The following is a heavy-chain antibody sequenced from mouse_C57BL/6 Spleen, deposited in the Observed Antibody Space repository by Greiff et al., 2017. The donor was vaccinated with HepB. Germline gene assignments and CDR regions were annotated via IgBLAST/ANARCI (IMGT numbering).Heavy chain of an antibody. CDR3: ARNGANWEGGDY. Sequence: VKLQESGAELVKPGASVKISCKASGYAFSSYWMNWVKQRPGKGLEWIGQIYPGDGDTNYNGKFKGKATLTADKSSSTAYMQLSSLTSEDSAVYFCARNGANWEGGDYWGQGTTLTVSS. D-gene: IGHD4-1*01. J-gene: IGHJ2*01. CDR2: IYPGDGDT. V-gene: IGHV1-80*01. CDR1: GYAFSSYW.